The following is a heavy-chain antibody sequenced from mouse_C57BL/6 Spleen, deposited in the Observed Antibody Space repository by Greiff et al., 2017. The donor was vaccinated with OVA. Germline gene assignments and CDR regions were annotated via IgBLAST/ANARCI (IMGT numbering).Heavy chain of an antibody. V-gene: IGHV1-26*01. D-gene: IGHD2-4*01. CDR3: APYDYDVEDAMDY. J-gene: IGHJ4*01. Sequence: VQLQQSGPELVKPGASVKISCKASGYTFTDYYMNWVKQSHGQSLEWIGDINPNNGGTSYNQKFKGKATLTVDKSSSTAYMELRSLTSEDSAVYYCAPYDYDVEDAMDYWGQGTSGTVSS. CDR1: GYTFTDYY. CDR2: INPNNGGT.